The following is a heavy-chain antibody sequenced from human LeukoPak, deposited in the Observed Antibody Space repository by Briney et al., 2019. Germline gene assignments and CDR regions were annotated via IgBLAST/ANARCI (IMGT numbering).Heavy chain of an antibody. V-gene: IGHV3-74*01. CDR3: ARVGRTPPFN. J-gene: IGHJ4*02. CDR2: INPDGSST. Sequence: GGSLRLSCAASGFSFSTYWMHWVRQASGKGLVWVSQINPDGSSTDYADSVKGRFTSSRDNAKNTVYLQMNSLRAEDTAVYYCARVGRTPPFNWGQGTLVTVSS. CDR1: GFSFSTYW.